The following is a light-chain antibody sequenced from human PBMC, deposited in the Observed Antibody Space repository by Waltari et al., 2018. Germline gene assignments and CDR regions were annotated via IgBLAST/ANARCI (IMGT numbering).Light chain of an antibody. CDR3: QQLNSYPLT. J-gene: IGKJ4*01. CDR2: SAS. CDR1: QGISNY. Sequence: DIQLTPSPSFLSASVRDRVTITCLASQGISNYLGWYQQKPGKAPKLLIYSASTLQSGVPSRFSGSGSGTEFSLTISSLQPEDFATYYCQQLNSYPLTFGGGTKVEIK. V-gene: IGKV1-9*01.